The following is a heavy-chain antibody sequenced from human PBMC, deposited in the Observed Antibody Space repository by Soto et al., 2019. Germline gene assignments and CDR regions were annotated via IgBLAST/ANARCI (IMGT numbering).Heavy chain of an antibody. D-gene: IGHD5-18*01. Sequence: HPGGSLRLSCAASGFTFSSYAMHWVRQAPGKGLEWVAVISYDGSNKYYADSVKGRFTISRDNSKNTLYLQMNSLRAEDTAVYYCAREAPDTAMALDYWGQGTLVTVSS. J-gene: IGHJ4*02. CDR3: AREAPDTAMALDY. CDR2: ISYDGSNK. CDR1: GFTFSSYA. V-gene: IGHV3-30-3*01.